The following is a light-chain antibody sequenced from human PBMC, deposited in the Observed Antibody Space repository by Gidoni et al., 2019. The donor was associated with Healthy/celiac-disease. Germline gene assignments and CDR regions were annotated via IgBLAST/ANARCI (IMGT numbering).Light chain of an antibody. Sequence: EIVLTQSPGTLSLSPGERATLSCRASQSVSSSYLAWYQQKPGQAPRLLIYGASSRATGIPDRFSGSGSGTDFTLTISRLEPEDFAVYYCQQYGSSLTWTCXQXTKVEIK. V-gene: IGKV3-20*01. J-gene: IGKJ1*01. CDR3: QQYGSSLTWT. CDR2: GAS. CDR1: QSVSSSY.